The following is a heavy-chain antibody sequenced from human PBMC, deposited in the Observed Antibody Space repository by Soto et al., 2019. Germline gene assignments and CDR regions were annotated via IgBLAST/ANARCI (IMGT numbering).Heavy chain of an antibody. CDR3: ARGHPVDPYYYYNAMDV. Sequence: ASVKVSCKASGYTFTSYYLHWVRQAPRQGLEWMGIINPSGGGTSYAQTFQGRVTMTRDTSTSTVYMDLSSLRSEDTAVYFCARGHPVDPYYYYNAMDVWGQGTTVTVSS. CDR1: GYTFTSYY. CDR2: INPSGGGT. V-gene: IGHV1-46*01. J-gene: IGHJ6*02.